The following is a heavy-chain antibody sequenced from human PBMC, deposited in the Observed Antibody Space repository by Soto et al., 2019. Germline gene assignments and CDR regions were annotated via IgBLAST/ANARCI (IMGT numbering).Heavy chain of an antibody. V-gene: IGHV1-69*06. J-gene: IGHJ3*02. CDR3: ARATYYDFWSGPGAFDI. CDR1: GGTFSSYA. D-gene: IGHD3-3*01. Sequence: SVKVSCKASGGTFSSYAISWVRQAPGQGLEWMGGIIPIFGTANYAQKFQGRVTITADKSTSTAYMELSSLRSEDTAVYYCARATYYDFWSGPGAFDIWGQGTMVTVSS. CDR2: IIPIFGTA.